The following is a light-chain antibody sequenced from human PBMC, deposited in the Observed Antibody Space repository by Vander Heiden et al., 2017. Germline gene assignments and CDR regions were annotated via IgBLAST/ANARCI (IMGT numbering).Light chain of an antibody. V-gene: IGKV3-11*01. J-gene: IGKJ5*01. CDR2: DAS. CDR3: RQHSNRSPIT. CDR1: QSGSSD. Sequence: EIVLTQSPATLSLSPGERATLPCRASQSGSSDLAWYQQKPGQAPRLINYDASNRATGIPARFIGSGSGTVFTLTISSLQTQDFSVYYCRQHSNRSPITFGQGTQVEIK.